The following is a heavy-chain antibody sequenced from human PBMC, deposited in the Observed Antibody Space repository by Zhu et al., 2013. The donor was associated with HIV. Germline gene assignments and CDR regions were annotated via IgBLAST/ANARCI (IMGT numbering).Heavy chain of an antibody. CDR1: GYYFTGYY. V-gene: IGHV1-2*02. D-gene: IGHD4-17*01. Sequence: QVQLVQSGAEVKKPGASVKVSCKASGYYFTGYYIYWVRQAPGQGLEWMGWINPNSGGTNYVQKFQGRVTMTRDTSISTVYMELSRLRSDDTAVYYCARDQGGDRPYAFDFWGREPRSPSPQ. CDR3: ARDQGGDRPYAFDF. J-gene: IGHJ4*02. CDR2: INPNSGGT.